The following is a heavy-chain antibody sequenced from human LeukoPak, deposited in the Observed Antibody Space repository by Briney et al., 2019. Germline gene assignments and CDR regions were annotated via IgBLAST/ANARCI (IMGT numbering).Heavy chain of an antibody. CDR2: ISYDGSNK. CDR1: GFTFSSYG. V-gene: IGHV3-30*18. J-gene: IGHJ4*02. D-gene: IGHD3-10*01. Sequence: PGRSLRLSCADSGFTFSSYGMHWVRQAPGKGLEWVAVISYDGSNKYYADSVKGRFTISRDNSKNTLYLQMNSLRAEDTAVYYCAKDQQGVPLYYFDYWGQGTLVTVSS. CDR3: AKDQQGVPLYYFDY.